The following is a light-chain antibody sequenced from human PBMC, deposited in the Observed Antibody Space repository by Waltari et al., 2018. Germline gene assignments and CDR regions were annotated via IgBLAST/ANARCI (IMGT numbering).Light chain of an antibody. CDR3: SSRDSSGNHVL. V-gene: IGLV3-19*01. CDR1: CLRTYF. Sequence: SSGLTQDPAVSVALGQTVRITCQGDCLRTYFATWYQQKPGQAPLLVIYGKNKRPSGIPDRFSGSSSEDTTSLTITGAQAEDEADYFCSSRDSSGNHVLFGGGTKLTVL. CDR2: GKN. J-gene: IGLJ3*02.